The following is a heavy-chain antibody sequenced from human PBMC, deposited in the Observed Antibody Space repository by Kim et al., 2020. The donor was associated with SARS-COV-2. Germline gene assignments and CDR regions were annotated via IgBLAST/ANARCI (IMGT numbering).Heavy chain of an antibody. CDR2: INPSGGST. CDR1: GYTFTSYY. V-gene: IGHV1-46*01. J-gene: IGHJ6*02. Sequence: ASVKVSCKASGYTFTSYYMHWVRQAPGQGLEWMGIINPSGGSTSYAQKFQGRVTMTRDTSTSTVYMELSSLRSEDTAVYYCAREAGYCSSTSCIGVSYYYGMDVWGQGTTVTVSS. CDR3: AREAGYCSSTSCIGVSYYYGMDV. D-gene: IGHD2-2*01.